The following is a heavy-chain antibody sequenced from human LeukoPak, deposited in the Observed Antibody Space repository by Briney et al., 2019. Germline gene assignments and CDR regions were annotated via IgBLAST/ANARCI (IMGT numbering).Heavy chain of an antibody. CDR2: IYHSGST. V-gene: IGHV4-38-2*01. CDR1: AFTFSNYN. D-gene: IGHD4-23*01. J-gene: IGHJ4*02. Sequence: GSLRLSCAASAFTFSNYNMNWVRQAPGKGLEWIGSIYHSGSTYYNPSLKSRLTISADTSKNQFSLRLSSVTAADTAVYYCVRVDNGGNYFDYWGQGTLVTVSS. CDR3: VRVDNGGNYFDY.